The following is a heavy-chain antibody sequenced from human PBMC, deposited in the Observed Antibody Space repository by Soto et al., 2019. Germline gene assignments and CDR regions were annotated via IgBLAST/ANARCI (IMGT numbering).Heavy chain of an antibody. CDR1: GGSITSGGYY. CDR3: ARDSLALFDS. V-gene: IGHV4-31*03. J-gene: IGHJ4*02. CDR2: IYDSGST. D-gene: IGHD5-12*01. Sequence: PSETLSLTCTVSGGSITSGGYYWSWIRQHPGKGLEWLGYIYDSGSTFYNPSLKSRITLSVDQSMNQFSLKLSSVTAADTAVYYCARDSLALFDSWGQGTLVTVSS.